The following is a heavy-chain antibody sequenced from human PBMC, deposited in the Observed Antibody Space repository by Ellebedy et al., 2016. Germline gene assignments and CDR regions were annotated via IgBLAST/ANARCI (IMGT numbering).Heavy chain of an antibody. V-gene: IGHV5-51*01. CDR1: GYIFANYW. D-gene: IGHD5-18*01. CDR3: ARHRGYSSRDY. CDR2: IYPGDSDT. J-gene: IGHJ4*02. Sequence: GESLKISCKVSGYIFANYWIGWVRQMPGKGLEWMGIIYPGDSDTRYSPSFQGQVTISADKSISTAYLQWSSLKASDTAIYYCARHRGYSSRDYWGQGTPVTVSS.